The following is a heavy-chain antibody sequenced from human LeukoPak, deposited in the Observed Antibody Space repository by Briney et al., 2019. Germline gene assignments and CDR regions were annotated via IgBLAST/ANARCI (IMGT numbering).Heavy chain of an antibody. CDR3: ARANFLYCSSTTCLFDY. V-gene: IGHV1-2*02. J-gene: IGHJ4*02. CDR2: INPNSDDT. CDR1: GYTFTDYY. D-gene: IGHD2-2*01. Sequence: ASVKVSCKASGYTFTDYYLHWVRQAPGQGFEWMGWINPNSDDTNYAQKFQGRVTMTRDTSISTAHMEMNRLRSDDTAVYYCARANFLYCSSTTCLFDYWGQGTLVTVSS.